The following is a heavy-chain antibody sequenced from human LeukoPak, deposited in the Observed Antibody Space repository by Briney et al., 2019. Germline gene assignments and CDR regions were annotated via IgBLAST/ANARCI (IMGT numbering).Heavy chain of an antibody. D-gene: IGHD3-22*01. V-gene: IGHV3-30*18. J-gene: IGHJ4*02. Sequence: GGSLRLSCATSAFTFSPYWMSWVRQAPGKGLEWVAVISNDGSNKDYADSVKGRFTSSRDNSKNTMYVQMDSLRAEDTAVYYCAKDVSSGYYGDYFDYCGQGTLVTASS. CDR3: AKDVSSGYYGDYFDY. CDR2: ISNDGSNK. CDR1: AFTFSPYW.